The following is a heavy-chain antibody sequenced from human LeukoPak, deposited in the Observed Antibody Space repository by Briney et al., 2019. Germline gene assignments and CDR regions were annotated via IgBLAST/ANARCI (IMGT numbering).Heavy chain of an antibody. CDR1: GYTFTSYG. CDR2: ISAYNGST. Sequence: ASVKVSCKASGYTFTSYGISWVRQAPGQGLEWMGWISAYNGSTNYAQKLQGRVTMTTDTSTSTAYMELRSLRSDDTAVYYCARVVGPLTDIVVVVAATRYFDYWGQGTLVTVSS. V-gene: IGHV1-18*01. CDR3: ARVVGPLTDIVVVVAATRYFDY. J-gene: IGHJ4*02. D-gene: IGHD2-15*01.